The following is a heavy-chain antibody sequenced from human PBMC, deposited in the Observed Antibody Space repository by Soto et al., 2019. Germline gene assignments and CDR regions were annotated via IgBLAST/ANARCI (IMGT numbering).Heavy chain of an antibody. CDR1: GFSLSTSDVG. CDR3: AHAPGIAVTTNWFDP. D-gene: IGHD6-19*01. Sequence: QITLKESGPTLVKPTQTLTLTCTFSGFSLSTSDVGVGWIRQPPGTALQWLALIYWDDDKRYSPSLKSRLTITKDTSKTQVVLTMTNMDPVDTATYYCAHAPGIAVTTNWFDPWGQGILVTVSS. V-gene: IGHV2-5*02. CDR2: IYWDDDK. J-gene: IGHJ5*02.